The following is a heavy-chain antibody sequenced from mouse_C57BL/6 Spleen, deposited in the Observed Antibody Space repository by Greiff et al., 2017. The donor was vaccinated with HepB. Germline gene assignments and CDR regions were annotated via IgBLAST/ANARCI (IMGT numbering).Heavy chain of an antibody. CDR2: ISSGGSYT. CDR1: GFTFSSYG. V-gene: IGHV5-6*01. D-gene: IGHD3-2*02. CDR3: ARRSSGYVKAMDY. J-gene: IGHJ4*01. Sequence: VQLKESGGDLVKPGGSLKLSCAASGFTFSSYGMSWVRQTPDKRLEWVATISSGGSYTYYPDSVKGRFTISRDNAKNTLYLQMSSLKSEDTAMYYCARRSSGYVKAMDYWGQGTSVTVSS.